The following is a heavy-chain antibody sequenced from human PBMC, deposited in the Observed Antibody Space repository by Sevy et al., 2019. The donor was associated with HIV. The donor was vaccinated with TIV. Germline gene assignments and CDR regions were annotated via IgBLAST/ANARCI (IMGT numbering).Heavy chain of an antibody. J-gene: IGHJ5*02. CDR1: GGSISSSSYY. V-gene: IGHV4-39*01. D-gene: IGHD3-10*01. CDR2: NYYSGSA. Sequence: SETLSLTCIVSGGSISSSSYYWGWIRQPPGKGLEWIGSNYYSGSAFDSVSLKSRVTISVDTSKNQFSLKLSSVTAADTAVYYCARHGASLVRGVTENWFDPWGQGTLVTVSS. CDR3: ARHGASLVRGVTENWFDP.